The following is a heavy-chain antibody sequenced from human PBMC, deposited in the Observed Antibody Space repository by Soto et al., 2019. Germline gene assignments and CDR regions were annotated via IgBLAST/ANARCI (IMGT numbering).Heavy chain of an antibody. CDR2: IYYSGST. Sequence: SETLSLTCTVSGGSISSYYWSWIRQPPGKGLEWIGYIYYSGSTNYNHSIKSRVTISVDTSKNQFSLKLCSLTAADTAVYYCARQKLWFGELDAFDIWGQGTMVTVSS. CDR3: ARQKLWFGELDAFDI. CDR1: GGSISSYY. V-gene: IGHV4-59*08. D-gene: IGHD3-10*01. J-gene: IGHJ3*02.